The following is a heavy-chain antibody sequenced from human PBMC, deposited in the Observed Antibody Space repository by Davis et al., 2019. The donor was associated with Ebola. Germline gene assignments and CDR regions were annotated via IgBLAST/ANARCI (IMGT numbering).Heavy chain of an antibody. D-gene: IGHD5-18*01. CDR1: GFTFSDYY. CDR2: ISSSSSYT. Sequence: GGSLRLSCAASGFTFSDYYMSWIRQAPGKGLEWVSYISSSSSYTNYADSVKGRFTISRDNAKSTLYLQMNSLTAEDTAVYYCARDKFRYGYYYYGMDVWGKGTTVTVSS. V-gene: IGHV3-11*05. CDR3: ARDKFRYGYYYYGMDV. J-gene: IGHJ6*04.